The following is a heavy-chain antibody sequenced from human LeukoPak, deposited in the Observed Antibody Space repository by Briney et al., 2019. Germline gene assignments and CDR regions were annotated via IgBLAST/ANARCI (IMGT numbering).Heavy chain of an antibody. D-gene: IGHD3-10*01. CDR2: INPNSGGT. Sequence: ASVKVSCKASGYTFTDYYMHWVRQAPGQGLEWMGRINPNSGGTTYAQKFQGRVTMTRDTSTSTVYMELSSLRSEDTAVYYCARDGLTMVRGVKNWFDPWGQGTLVTVSS. CDR1: GYTFTDYY. J-gene: IGHJ5*02. V-gene: IGHV1-2*06. CDR3: ARDGLTMVRGVKNWFDP.